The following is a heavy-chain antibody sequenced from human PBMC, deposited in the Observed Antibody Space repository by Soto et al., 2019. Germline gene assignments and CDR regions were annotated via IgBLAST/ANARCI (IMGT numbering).Heavy chain of an antibody. D-gene: IGHD4-17*01. V-gene: IGHV3-33*01. CDR3: ARDYGDYLFDY. J-gene: IGHJ4*02. CDR1: GFTFSSYG. CDR2: IWYDGSNK. Sequence: GSLRLSCSASGFTFSSYGMHWVRQAPGKGLEWVAVIWYDGSNKYYADSVKGRFTISRDNSKNTLYLQMNSLRAEDTAVYYCARDYGDYLFDYWGQGTLVTVSS.